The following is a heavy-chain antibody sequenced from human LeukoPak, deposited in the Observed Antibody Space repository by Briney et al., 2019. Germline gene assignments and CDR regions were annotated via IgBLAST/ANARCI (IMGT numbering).Heavy chain of an antibody. CDR2: INHSGST. V-gene: IGHV4-34*01. J-gene: IGHJ6*03. CDR3: ARSPRGYCSGGSCYGGFYYYYYYMDV. Sequence: SETLSLTCAVYGGSFSGYYWSWIRQPPGKGLEWIGEINHSGSTNYNPSLKSRVTISAGTSKNQFSLKLSSVTAADTAVYYCARSPRGYCSGGSCYGGFYYYYYYMDVWGKGTTVTISS. D-gene: IGHD2-15*01. CDR1: GGSFSGYY.